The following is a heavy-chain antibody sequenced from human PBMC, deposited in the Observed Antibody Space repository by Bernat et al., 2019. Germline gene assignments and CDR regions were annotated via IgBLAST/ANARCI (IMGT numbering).Heavy chain of an antibody. V-gene: IGHV3-48*03. CDR1: GFTFSSYE. Sequence: EVQLVESGGGLVQPGGSLRLSCAASGFTFSSYEMNWVRQAPGKGLEWVSYISSSGSTIYYADSVKGRFTISRDNAKNSLYLQMNSVRAEDTAVYYCPRDSHIRPVRGGGFDYWGQGTLVTVSS. D-gene: IGHD3-16*01. CDR2: ISSSGSTI. CDR3: PRDSHIRPVRGGGFDY. J-gene: IGHJ4*02.